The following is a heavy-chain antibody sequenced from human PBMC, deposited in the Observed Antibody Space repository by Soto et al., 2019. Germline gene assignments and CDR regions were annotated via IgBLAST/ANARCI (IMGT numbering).Heavy chain of an antibody. J-gene: IGHJ4*02. CDR3: ARGSVVVVAATLDY. V-gene: IGHV3-30-3*01. Sequence: QVQLVESGGGVVQPGRSLRLSCAASGFTFSSYAMHWVRQAPGKGLEWVAVISYDGSNKYYADSVKGRFTISRDNSKNTLYLQMNSLRGEDTAVYYCARGSVVVVAATLDYWGQGALVTVSS. CDR1: GFTFSSYA. D-gene: IGHD2-15*01. CDR2: ISYDGSNK.